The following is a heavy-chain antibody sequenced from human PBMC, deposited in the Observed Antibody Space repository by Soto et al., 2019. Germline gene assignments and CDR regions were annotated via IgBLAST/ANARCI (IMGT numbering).Heavy chain of an antibody. Sequence: QGQLVQSGGGLVKPGGSLRLSCAASGFTLSDYYMAWIRQAPGKGLEWVAYISTTGDTTYYADSLKGRITISRDNAKGSVDLQMKRRRVEDTAIYFCARESHGFLASSSVFAFDFWGQGTMVTVAS. J-gene: IGHJ3*01. CDR1: GFTLSDYY. CDR3: ARESHGFLASSSVFAFDF. V-gene: IGHV3-11*01. D-gene: IGHD3-3*01. CDR2: ISTTGDTT.